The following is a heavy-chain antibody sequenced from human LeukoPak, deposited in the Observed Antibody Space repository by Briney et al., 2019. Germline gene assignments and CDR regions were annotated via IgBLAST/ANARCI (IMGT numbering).Heavy chain of an antibody. CDR3: ARDYGGSYEYYFDY. Sequence: ASVKVSCKASGYTFTGYHMHWVRQAPGQGLEWMGRINPNSGGTNYAQKFQGRVTMTRDTSISTVYMELSRLRSDDTAMYYCARDYGGSYEYYFDYWGQGTLVTVSS. J-gene: IGHJ4*02. CDR1: GYTFTGYH. V-gene: IGHV1-2*06. D-gene: IGHD1-26*01. CDR2: INPNSGGT.